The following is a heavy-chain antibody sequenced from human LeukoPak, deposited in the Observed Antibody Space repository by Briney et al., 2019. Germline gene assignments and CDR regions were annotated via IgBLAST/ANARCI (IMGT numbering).Heavy chain of an antibody. J-gene: IGHJ4*02. D-gene: IGHD3-22*01. CDR3: ARDLSYYYDSSGYYPDY. CDR1: GFTFSSYA. Sequence: GGSLRLSCAASGFTFSSYAMSWVRQAPGKGLEWVSAISGSGGSTYYADSVKGRFTISRDNSKNTLYLQMSSLRAEDTAVYYCARDLSYYYDSSGYYPDYWGQGTLVTVSS. CDR2: ISGSGGST. V-gene: IGHV3-23*01.